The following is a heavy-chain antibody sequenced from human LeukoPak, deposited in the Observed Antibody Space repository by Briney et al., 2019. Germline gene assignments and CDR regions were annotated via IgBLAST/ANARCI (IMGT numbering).Heavy chain of an antibody. Sequence: GESLKISCKGSGYNFTSYWIGWVRQMPGKGLEWMGIIYPGDSDTRYSPSFQGQVTISADKSISTAYLQWSSLKASDTAMYYCATHVSRISSSWYYDYWGQGTLVTVSS. CDR3: ATHVSRISSSWYYDY. J-gene: IGHJ4*02. CDR2: IYPGDSDT. D-gene: IGHD6-13*01. CDR1: GYNFTSYW. V-gene: IGHV5-51*01.